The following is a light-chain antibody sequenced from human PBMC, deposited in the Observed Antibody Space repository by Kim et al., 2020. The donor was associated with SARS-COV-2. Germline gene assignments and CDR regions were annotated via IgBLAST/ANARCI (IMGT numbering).Light chain of an antibody. CDR2: GAS. V-gene: IGKV1-27*01. J-gene: IGKJ1*01. CDR3: QKYNSAPWT. Sequence: DSVGDRVTITCRASQDIANSLAWYQQKPGTVPQVLIYGASTLQSGVPSRFSGSGSGTEFTLTIGSLQTEDVATYYCQKYNSAPWTFGPGTKVDIK. CDR1: QDIANS.